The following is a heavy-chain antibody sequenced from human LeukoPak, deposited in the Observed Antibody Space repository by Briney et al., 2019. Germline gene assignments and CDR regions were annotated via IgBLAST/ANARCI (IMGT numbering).Heavy chain of an antibody. CDR1: GFTFDDYA. J-gene: IGHJ4*02. Sequence: GGSLRLSCAASGFTFDDYAMHWVRQAPGKGLEWVSLISGDGGSTYYADSVKGRFTISRDNSKNSLYLQMNSLGTEDTALYYCAKDVATAAGTFYWGQGTLVTVSS. CDR2: ISGDGGST. CDR3: AKDVATAAGTFY. D-gene: IGHD6-13*01. V-gene: IGHV3-43*02.